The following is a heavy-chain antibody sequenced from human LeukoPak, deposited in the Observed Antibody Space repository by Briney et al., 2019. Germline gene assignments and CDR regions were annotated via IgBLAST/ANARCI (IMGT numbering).Heavy chain of an antibody. CDR3: ATDPITSDYDILTGYYFRAWRAFDI. CDR1: GYTLTELS. Sequence: ASVKVSCKVSGYTLTELSMHWVRQAPGKGLEWMGGFDPEDGETIYAQKFQGRVTMTEDTSTDTAYMGLSSLRSEDTAVYYCATDPITSDYDILTGYYFRAWRAFDIWGQGTMVTVSS. CDR2: FDPEDGET. V-gene: IGHV1-24*01. J-gene: IGHJ3*02. D-gene: IGHD3-9*01.